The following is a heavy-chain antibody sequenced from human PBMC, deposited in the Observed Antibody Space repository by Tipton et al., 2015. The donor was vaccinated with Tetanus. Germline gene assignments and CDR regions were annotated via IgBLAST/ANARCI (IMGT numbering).Heavy chain of an antibody. V-gene: IGHV4-61*08. J-gene: IGHJ4*02. CDR3: ARIVRMGDFSFFDS. Sequence: TLSLTCTVSGDSVSSGGYDWGSIRQSPGKGLELIGYISNTGSTGYNPSLQSRVSMSVDTSKNQFSLRLSSVTAADTAVYYCARIVRMGDFSFFDSWGLGTLVTVSS. CDR1: GDSVSSGGYD. CDR2: ISNTGST. D-gene: IGHD3-16*01.